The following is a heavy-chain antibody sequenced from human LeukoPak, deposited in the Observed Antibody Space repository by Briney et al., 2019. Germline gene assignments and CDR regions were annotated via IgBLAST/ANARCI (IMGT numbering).Heavy chain of an antibody. CDR1: GGSFSGYY. V-gene: IGHV4-34*01. D-gene: IGHD1-1*01. Sequence: SETLSLTCAVYGGSFSGYYWSWIRQPPGKGLEWIGEINHSGSTNYSPSLKSRVTISVDTSKNQFSLKLSSVTAADTAVYYCARKTTDPSYLRRGIWFDPWGQGTLVTVSS. CDR2: INHSGST. J-gene: IGHJ5*02. CDR3: ARKTTDPSYLRRGIWFDP.